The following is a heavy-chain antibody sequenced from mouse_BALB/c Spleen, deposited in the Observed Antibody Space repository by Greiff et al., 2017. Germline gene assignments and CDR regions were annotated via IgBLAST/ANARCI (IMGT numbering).Heavy chain of an antibody. CDR3: AREEGYDYYAMDY. Sequence: VQLVESGPGLVAPSQSLSITCTVSGFSLTSYGVHWVRQPPGKGLEWLGVIWAGGSTNYNSALMSRLSISKDNSKSQVFLKMNSLQTDDTARYYCAREEGYDYYAMDYWGQGTSVTVSS. D-gene: IGHD2-2*01. CDR1: GFSLTSYG. J-gene: IGHJ4*01. CDR2: IWAGGST. V-gene: IGHV2-9*02.